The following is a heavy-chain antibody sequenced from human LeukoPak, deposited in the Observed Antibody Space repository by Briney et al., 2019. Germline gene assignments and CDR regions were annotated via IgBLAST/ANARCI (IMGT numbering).Heavy chain of an antibody. CDR2: IIPIFGTA. CDR1: GYTFTSYD. D-gene: IGHD2-2*02. Sequence: SVKVSCKASGYTFTSYDISWVRQAPGQGLEWMGGIIPIFGTANYAQKFQGRVTITADESTSTAYMELSSLRSEDTAVYYCARISHCSSTSCYTEGGDYWGQGTLVTVSS. J-gene: IGHJ4*02. CDR3: ARISHCSSTSCYTEGGDY. V-gene: IGHV1-69*13.